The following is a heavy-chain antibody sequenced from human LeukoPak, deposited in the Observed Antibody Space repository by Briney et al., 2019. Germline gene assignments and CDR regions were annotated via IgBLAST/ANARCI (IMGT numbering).Heavy chain of an antibody. J-gene: IGHJ4*02. D-gene: IGHD2-2*01. CDR2: IWYDGSNK. Sequence: GGSLRLSCVASGFTFSSYGMSWVRQAPGKGLEWVAVIWYDGSNKYYADSVKGRFTISRDNSKNTLFLQMNSLRAEDTAVYYCASSLPYSSSWNGFDYWGQGTLVTVSS. CDR3: ASSLPYSSSWNGFDY. CDR1: GFTFSSYG. V-gene: IGHV3-33*08.